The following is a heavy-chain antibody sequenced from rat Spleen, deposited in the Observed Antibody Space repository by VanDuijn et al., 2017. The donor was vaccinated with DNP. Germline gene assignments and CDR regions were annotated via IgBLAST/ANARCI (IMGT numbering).Heavy chain of an antibody. J-gene: IGHJ2*01. CDR3: VRPHHYAGSYPRY. CDR1: GFTFSDYY. V-gene: IGHV5-22*01. CDR2: ISYDGGYT. D-gene: IGHD1-12*02. Sequence: EVQLVESGGGLVQPGRSLKLSCAASGFTFSDYYMAWVRQAPTKGLEWVAYISYDGGYTYYGDSVKGRFTISRANVKSTLYLQMNSLRSEDMATYFCVRPHHYAGSYPRYWGQGVMVTVSS.